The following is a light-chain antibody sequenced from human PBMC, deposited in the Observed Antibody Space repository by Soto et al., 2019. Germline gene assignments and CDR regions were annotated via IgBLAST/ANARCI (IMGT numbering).Light chain of an antibody. CDR1: QSITIW. CDR2: DAS. J-gene: IGKJ1*01. CDR3: QHYNSYSWT. Sequence: DIQMTQSPSTLSASVGDRVTITCRASQSITIWLAWYQQKPGKAPKLLIFDASSLESLVPSRFSGSGSGTEFTLTISSLQSDDFATYYCQHYNSYSWTFGQGTKVEIK. V-gene: IGKV1-5*01.